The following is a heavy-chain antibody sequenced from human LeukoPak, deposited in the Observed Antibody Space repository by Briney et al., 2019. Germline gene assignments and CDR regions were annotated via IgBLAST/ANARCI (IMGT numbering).Heavy chain of an antibody. Sequence: GGSLRLSCAASGFTFSTFAMHWVRLSPGKGLEWVSSITGSGPYMLYADSVKHRFTISRDNTKNLLYLEMNSLRAEDTAMYICVRDVGAVRGEVYFDYWGQGTLVTVSS. CDR2: ITGSGPYM. D-gene: IGHD3-10*01. V-gene: IGHV3-21*06. CDR1: GFTFSTFA. J-gene: IGHJ4*02. CDR3: VRDVGAVRGEVYFDY.